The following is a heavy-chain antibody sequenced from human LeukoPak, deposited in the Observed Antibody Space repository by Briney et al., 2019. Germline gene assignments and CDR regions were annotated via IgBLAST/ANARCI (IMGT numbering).Heavy chain of an antibody. J-gene: IGHJ3*02. V-gene: IGHV4-39*07. Sequence: PSETLSLTCTVSGGSISSSSYYWGWIRQPPGKGLEWIGSIHYSGSTYYNPSLKSRVTISVDTSKNQFSLKLSSVTAADTAVYYCARGERRRAFDIWGQGTMVTVSS. CDR1: GGSISSSSYY. CDR2: IHYSGST. D-gene: IGHD1-1*01. CDR3: ARGERRRAFDI.